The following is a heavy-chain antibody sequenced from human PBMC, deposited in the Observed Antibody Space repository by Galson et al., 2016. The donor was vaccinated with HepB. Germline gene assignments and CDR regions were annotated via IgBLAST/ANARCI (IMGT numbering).Heavy chain of an antibody. Sequence: SVKVSCTASGYTFTSYDINWVRQATGQGLEWMGWMNPNSGNTGYAQKFQGRVTMTRNTSISTAYMELSSLRSEDTAVYYCARVYSSSWYYRDIDAFGIWGQGTMVTVSS. CDR2: MNPNSGNT. CDR3: ARVYSSSWYYRDIDAFGI. V-gene: IGHV1-8*01. J-gene: IGHJ3*02. D-gene: IGHD6-13*01. CDR1: GYTFTSYD.